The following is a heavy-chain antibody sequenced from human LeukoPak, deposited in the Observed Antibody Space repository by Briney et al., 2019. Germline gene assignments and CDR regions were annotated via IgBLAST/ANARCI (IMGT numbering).Heavy chain of an antibody. Sequence: TSETLSLTCAVYGGSFSGYYWSWIRQPPGKGLEWSGEINHSGSTNYNPSLKSRVTISVDTSKNQFSLKLSSVTAEDTAVYYCATGVLYCSSTSCYWHYYYYGMDVWGQGTTVTVYS. J-gene: IGHJ6*02. V-gene: IGHV4-34*01. D-gene: IGHD2-2*01. CDR1: GGSFSGYY. CDR2: INHSGST. CDR3: ATGVLYCSSTSCYWHYYYYGMDV.